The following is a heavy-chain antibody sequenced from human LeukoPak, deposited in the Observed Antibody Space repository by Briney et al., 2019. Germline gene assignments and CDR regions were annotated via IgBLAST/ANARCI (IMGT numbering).Heavy chain of an antibody. D-gene: IGHD3-22*01. J-gene: IGHJ4*02. CDR3: AKVREDRDYNSRGFYLDY. CDR2: VSYDGSDK. Sequence: PGKSLRLSCAASGFTFSSYGMHWVRQAPGKGLEWVAAVSYDGSDKYYTDSMKGRFTISRVNSENTLYLQMNSLRSEDTAIYYCAKVREDRDYNSRGFYLDYWGQGTLVTVSS. V-gene: IGHV3-30*18. CDR1: GFTFSSYG.